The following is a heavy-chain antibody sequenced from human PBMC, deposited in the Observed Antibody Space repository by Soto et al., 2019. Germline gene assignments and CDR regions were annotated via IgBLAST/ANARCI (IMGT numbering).Heavy chain of an antibody. V-gene: IGHV1-18*04. CDR2: ISAYSGNT. CDR3: ARVVKAGDYGDYGRYYFGY. CDR1: GYTFTYYE. Sequence: QVHLMQSGAEVKKPGASVKVSCKASGYTFTYYEITWVRQAPGQGLEWMGWISAYSGNTNYAQKLQGRLTMTTDTSTNTAYMELRSLRSDDTAVYYCARVVKAGDYGDYGRYYFGYWGHGTLVTVSS. D-gene: IGHD4-17*01. J-gene: IGHJ4*01.